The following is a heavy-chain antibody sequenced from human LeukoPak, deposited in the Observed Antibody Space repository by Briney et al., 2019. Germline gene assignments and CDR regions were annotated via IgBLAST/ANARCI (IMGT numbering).Heavy chain of an antibody. CDR2: INTDGSST. V-gene: IGHV3-74*01. J-gene: IGHJ4*02. D-gene: IGHD2-2*01. Sequence: PGGSLRLSCAASGFTFSSYWMHWVRQAPGKGLVWVSRINTDGSSTSYADSVKGRFTISRDNAKNSLYLQMNSLRAEDTAVYYCANHLACGSTSCPSFDYWGQGTLVTVSS. CDR1: GFTFSSYW. CDR3: ANHLACGSTSCPSFDY.